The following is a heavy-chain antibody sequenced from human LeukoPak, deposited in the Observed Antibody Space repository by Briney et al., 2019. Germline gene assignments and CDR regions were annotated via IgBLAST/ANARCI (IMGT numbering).Heavy chain of an antibody. Sequence: KAGGSLRLSCAASGFTFSSYSMNWVRQAPGKGLEWVSSISSSSSYIYYADSVKGRFTISRDNAKNSLYLQMNSLRAEDTAVYYCARKLGSGYAMPYAFDIWGQGTMVTVSS. V-gene: IGHV3-21*01. CDR2: ISSSSSYI. J-gene: IGHJ3*02. D-gene: IGHD5-12*01. CDR1: GFTFSSYS. CDR3: ARKLGSGYAMPYAFDI.